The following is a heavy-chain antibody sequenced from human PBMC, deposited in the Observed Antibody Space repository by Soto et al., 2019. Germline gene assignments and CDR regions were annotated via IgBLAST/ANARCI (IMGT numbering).Heavy chain of an antibody. J-gene: IGHJ6*02. CDR2: IIPIFGTA. D-gene: IGHD3-3*01. V-gene: IGHV1-69*06. Sequence: ASVKVSCKASGGTFSSYAISWVRQAPGQGLEWMGGIIPIFGTANYAQKFQGRVTITADKSTSTAYMELSSLRSEDTAVYCCARGPWNYDFWSGYYSYIPPTNYGMDVWGQGTTVTVSS. CDR3: ARGPWNYDFWSGYYSYIPPTNYGMDV. CDR1: GGTFSSYA.